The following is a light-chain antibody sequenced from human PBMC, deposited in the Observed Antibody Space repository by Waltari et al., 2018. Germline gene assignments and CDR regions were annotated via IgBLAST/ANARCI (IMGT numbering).Light chain of an antibody. J-gene: IGKJ1*01. Sequence: EVVMTQSPATLSVSPGGRATLSCRARRRISINLVWYQQEPGQAPRLLIYGASTRATAIPARFRGSGSGTEFTRAISSLQSEDAAVYYCQQFNDWPRTFGQGTKVEVK. CDR2: GAS. V-gene: IGKV3-15*01. CDR3: QQFNDWPRT. CDR1: RRISIN.